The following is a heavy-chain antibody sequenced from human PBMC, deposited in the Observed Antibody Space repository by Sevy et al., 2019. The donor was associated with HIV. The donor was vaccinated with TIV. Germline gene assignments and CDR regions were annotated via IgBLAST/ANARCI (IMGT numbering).Heavy chain of an antibody. CDR1: GFTFSSYW. J-gene: IGHJ4*02. V-gene: IGHV3-7*01. Sequence: GGSLRLSCAASGFTFSSYWMSWVRQAPGKGLEWVATMKQDGSEKYYVDSVKGRFTISRDNAKHSLYLQMNSLRAEDTAVYYCARDHSSIAAAGTGYWGQGTLVTVSS. CDR3: ARDHSSIAAAGTGY. CDR2: MKQDGSEK. D-gene: IGHD6-13*01.